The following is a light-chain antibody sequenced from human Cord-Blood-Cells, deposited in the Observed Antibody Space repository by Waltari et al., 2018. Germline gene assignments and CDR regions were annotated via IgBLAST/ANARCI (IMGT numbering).Light chain of an antibody. CDR2: GAS. CDR3: QQYGSSPFT. J-gene: IGKJ3*01. CDR1: QSVSSSY. Sequence: EIVLTQSPGTLSLSPGERATISCRASQSVSSSYLACYQQKPGQAPRLLIYGASSRATGIPDRFSGSGSGTDFTLTISRLEPEDFAVYYCQQYGSSPFTFGPGTKVDIK. V-gene: IGKV3-20*01.